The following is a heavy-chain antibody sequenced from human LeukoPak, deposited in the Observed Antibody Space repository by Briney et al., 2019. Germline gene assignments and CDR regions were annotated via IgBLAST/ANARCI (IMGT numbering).Heavy chain of an antibody. D-gene: IGHD4/OR15-4a*01. Sequence: GTLRLSCAASGFTLRNYDINWVRQAPGKGLEWIGEISHSGTTNYKPSLKSRVTISLDKSKIQVSLRLNSVTAADTAVYYCASMVPTLRYFQHWGQGTLVTVSS. CDR1: GFTLRNYDI. V-gene: IGHV4-4*02. CDR2: ISHSGTT. J-gene: IGHJ1*01. CDR3: ASMVPTLRYFQH.